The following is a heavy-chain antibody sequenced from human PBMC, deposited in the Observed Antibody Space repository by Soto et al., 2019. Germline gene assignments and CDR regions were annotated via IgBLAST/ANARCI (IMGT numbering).Heavy chain of an antibody. CDR1: GYTFSNYD. Sequence: QVQLVQSGAEVKEPGASVRVSCKASGYTFSNYDIHWVRQATGQGLEWMGWMNPNSGNTGYAQKFQGRVTMTSNTSISTAYMEVSSLRSEDTAVYYCARSPHRVERSAYAGGWCDSWGQGTLVTVSS. D-gene: IGHD5-12*01. J-gene: IGHJ5*01. V-gene: IGHV1-8*01. CDR3: ARSPHRVERSAYAGGWCDS. CDR2: MNPNSGNT.